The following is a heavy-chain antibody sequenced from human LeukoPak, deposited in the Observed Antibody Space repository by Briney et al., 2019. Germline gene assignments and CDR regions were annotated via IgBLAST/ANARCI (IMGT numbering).Heavy chain of an antibody. J-gene: IGHJ5*02. CDR1: GYTVTGYY. V-gene: IGHV1-2*02. CDR2: INPNSGGT. CDR3: ARALYNWFDP. Sequence: GASVKVSCKTSGYTVTGYYTHWVRQAPGQGLEWMGWINPNSGGTNYAQKFQGRVTMTRDTSISTAYMELSRLRSDDTAVYYCARALYNWFDPWGQGTLVTVSS.